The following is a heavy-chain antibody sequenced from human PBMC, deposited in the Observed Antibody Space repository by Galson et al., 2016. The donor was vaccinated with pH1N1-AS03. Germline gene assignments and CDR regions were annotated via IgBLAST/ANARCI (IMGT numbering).Heavy chain of an antibody. Sequence: SVKVSCKASGGSFSTYPITWVRQAPGQGLEWMGGIIPVFGTTSFAQKFQDRVSITADESTSTAFMELSSLRSEDTAVYYCAKGNYQLLNYYYYMDVWGKGTTVTVSS. CDR2: IIPVFGTT. J-gene: IGHJ6*03. V-gene: IGHV1-69*13. CDR3: AKGNYQLLNYYYYMDV. CDR1: GGSFSTYP. D-gene: IGHD2-2*01.